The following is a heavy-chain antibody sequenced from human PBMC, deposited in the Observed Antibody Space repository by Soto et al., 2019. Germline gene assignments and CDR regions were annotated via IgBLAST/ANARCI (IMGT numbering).Heavy chain of an antibody. CDR2: ISSSSSYI. V-gene: IGHV3-21*01. CDR3: ARSGSGVDAFGI. D-gene: IGHD6-19*01. CDR1: GFTFSSYS. J-gene: IGHJ3*02. Sequence: GGSLRLSCAASGFTFSSYSMNWVRQAPGKGLEWVSSISSSSSYIYYADSVKGRFTISRENAKNSLYLQMNSLRAGDTAVYYCARSGSGVDAFGIWGQGTMVTVSS.